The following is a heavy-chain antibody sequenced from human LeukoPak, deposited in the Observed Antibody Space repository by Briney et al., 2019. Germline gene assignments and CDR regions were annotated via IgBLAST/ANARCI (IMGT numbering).Heavy chain of an antibody. CDR1: GFSFSDYS. CDR2: ISSSSSYI. J-gene: IGHJ4*02. D-gene: IGHD4-17*01. CDR3: ARRRTTVTTSLDY. Sequence: GGSLRLSCVASGFSFSDYSMNWVRQAPGKGLQWASSISSSSSYISYADSVKGRFTISRDNAKNSLYLQMNSLRAEDTAVYYGARRRTTVTTSLDYWGQGTLVTVSS. V-gene: IGHV3-21*01.